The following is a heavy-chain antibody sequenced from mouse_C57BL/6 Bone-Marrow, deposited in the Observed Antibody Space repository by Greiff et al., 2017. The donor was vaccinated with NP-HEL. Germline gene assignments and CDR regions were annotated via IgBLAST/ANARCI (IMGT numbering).Heavy chain of an antibody. CDR3: ARGATVVAPHAMDY. CDR1: GYTFTSYW. V-gene: IGHV1-64*01. D-gene: IGHD1-1*01. J-gene: IGHJ4*01. Sequence: VQLQQSGAELVKPGASVKLSCKASGYTFTSYWMHWVKQRPGQGLEWIGLIHPNSGSTNYTEKFKSKATLPVDKSSSTAYMQLSSLTSEDSAVYYCARGATVVAPHAMDYWGQGTSVTVSS. CDR2: IHPNSGST.